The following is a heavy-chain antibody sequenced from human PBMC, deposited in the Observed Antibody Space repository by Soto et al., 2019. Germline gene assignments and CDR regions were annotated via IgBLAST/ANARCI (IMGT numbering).Heavy chain of an antibody. J-gene: IGHJ2*01. CDR2: IIPIFGTA. CDR3: ARAHRDDYVPTFYWYFDL. CDR1: GGTFSSYA. V-gene: IGHV1-69*13. D-gene: IGHD4-17*01. Sequence: GASVKVSCKASGGTFSSYAISWVRQAPGQGLEWMGGIIPIFGTANYAQKFQGRVTITADESTSTAYMELSSLRSEDTAVYYCARAHRDDYVPTFYWYFDLWGRGTLVTVSS.